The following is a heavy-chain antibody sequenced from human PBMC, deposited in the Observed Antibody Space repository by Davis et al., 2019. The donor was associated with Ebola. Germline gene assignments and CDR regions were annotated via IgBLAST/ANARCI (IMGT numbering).Heavy chain of an antibody. D-gene: IGHD2-21*01. V-gene: IGHV1-46*01. CDR2: INPSGGST. CDR1: GYTFTSYY. CDR3: ARGRTLLDYGMDV. Sequence: AASVKVSCKASGYTFTSYYMHWVRQAPGQGLEWMGIINPSGGSTSYAQKFQGRVTMTRDTSKNQFSLKLSSVTAADTAVYYCARGRTLLDYGMDVWGQGTTVTVSS. J-gene: IGHJ6*02.